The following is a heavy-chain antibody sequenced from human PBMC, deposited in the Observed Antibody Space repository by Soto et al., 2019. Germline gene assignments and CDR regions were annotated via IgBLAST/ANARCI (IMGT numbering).Heavy chain of an antibody. V-gene: IGHV1-69*13. CDR2: IIPIFGTA. J-gene: IGHJ3*02. D-gene: IGHD6-19*01. Sequence: GASVKVCWAACGGRFSSCARRWVRQAHGQGLEWMGGIIPIFGTANYAQKFQGRVTITADESTSTAYMELSSLRSEDTAVYYCARTIAVAGVHAFDIWGQGTMVTVSS. CDR1: GGRFSSCA. CDR3: ARTIAVAGVHAFDI.